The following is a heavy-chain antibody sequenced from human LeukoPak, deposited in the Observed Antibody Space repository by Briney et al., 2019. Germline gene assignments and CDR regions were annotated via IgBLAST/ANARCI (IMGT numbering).Heavy chain of an antibody. CDR1: GFTFSSYS. Sequence: PGGSLRLSCAASGFTFSSYSMNWVRQAPGKGLEWVSSISSSSSYIYYADSVKGRFTISRDNAKNSLYLQMNSLRAEDTAVYYCARDRDHYDFWSGMDVWGQGTTVTVSS. J-gene: IGHJ6*02. CDR2: ISSSSSYI. D-gene: IGHD3-3*01. CDR3: ARDRDHYDFWSGMDV. V-gene: IGHV3-21*01.